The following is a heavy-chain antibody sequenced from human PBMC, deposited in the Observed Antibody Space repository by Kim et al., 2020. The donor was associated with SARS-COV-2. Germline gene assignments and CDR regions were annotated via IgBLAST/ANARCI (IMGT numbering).Heavy chain of an antibody. D-gene: IGHD6-13*01. Sequence: GGSLRLSCAASGFTFSTYWMHWVRQAPGKGLVWVSHINSDGSTTNYADSVKGRFTISRDNAKNTLYLQMNSLRAEDTAVYYCAIIAPALRVDDWGQGTL. CDR1: GFTFSTYW. V-gene: IGHV3-74*01. CDR2: INSDGSTT. J-gene: IGHJ4*02. CDR3: AIIAPALRVDD.